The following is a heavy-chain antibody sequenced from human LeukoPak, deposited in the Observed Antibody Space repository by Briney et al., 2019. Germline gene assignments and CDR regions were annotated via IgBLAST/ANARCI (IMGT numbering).Heavy chain of an antibody. D-gene: IGHD1-26*01. CDR1: GFSFGSSW. Sequence: GGSLRLSCAASGFSFGSSWMSWVRQAPGKGLEWVANIKPDGSEKYYVDSVKGRFTISRDNAKNSLYLQMNGLRAEDTAVYYCARDWSWDAHDYWGQGTLVTVSS. V-gene: IGHV3-7*01. CDR2: IKPDGSEK. CDR3: ARDWSWDAHDY. J-gene: IGHJ4*02.